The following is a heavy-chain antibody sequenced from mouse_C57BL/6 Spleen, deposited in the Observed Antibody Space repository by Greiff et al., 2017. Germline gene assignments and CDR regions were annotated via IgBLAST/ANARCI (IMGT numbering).Heavy chain of an antibody. V-gene: IGHV14-4*01. CDR3: TTNGSFDY. CDR1: GFNIKDDY. CDR2: IDPENGDT. J-gene: IGHJ2*01. Sequence: VQLKESGAELVRPGASVKLSCTASGFNIKDDYMHWVKQRPEQGLEWIGWIDPENGDTEYASKFQGKATITADTSSNTAYLQLSSLTSEDPAVYYCTTNGSFDYWGQGTTLTVSS. D-gene: IGHD1-1*01.